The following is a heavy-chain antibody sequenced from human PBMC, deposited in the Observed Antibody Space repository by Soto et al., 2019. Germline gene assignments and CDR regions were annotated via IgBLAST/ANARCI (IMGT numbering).Heavy chain of an antibody. CDR1: GFTFDDYG. V-gene: IGHV3-20*01. CDR3: ARVAYYYFWSGYFPGNNSYYYYMDV. CDR2: INWNGGST. J-gene: IGHJ6*03. D-gene: IGHD3-3*01. Sequence: GGSLRLSCAASGFTFDDYGMSWVRQAPGKGLEGVSGINWNGGSTGYADSVKGRFTISRDNAKNSLYLQMNILRAEDTALYHCARVAYYYFWSGYFPGNNSYYYYMDVWGKGTTVTVSS.